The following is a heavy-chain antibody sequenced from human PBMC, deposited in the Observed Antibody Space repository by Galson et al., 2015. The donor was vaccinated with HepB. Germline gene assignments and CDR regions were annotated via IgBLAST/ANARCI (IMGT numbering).Heavy chain of an antibody. V-gene: IGHV1-69*13. CDR2: IIPIFGTA. CDR1: GGTFSSYA. D-gene: IGHD2-15*01. CDR3: ARGWWLPRTPTQQLYYYYYMDV. J-gene: IGHJ6*03. Sequence: SVKVSCKASGGTFSSYAISWVRQAPGQGLEWMGGIIPIFGTANYAQKFQGRVTITADESTSTAYMELSSLRSEDTAVYYCARGWWLPRTPTQQLYYYYYMDVWGKGTTVTVSS.